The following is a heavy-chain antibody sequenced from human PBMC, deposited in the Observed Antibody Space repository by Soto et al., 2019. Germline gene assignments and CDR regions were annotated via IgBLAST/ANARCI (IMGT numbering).Heavy chain of an antibody. V-gene: IGHV3-48*02. CDR1: GFTFSSYG. CDR2: ISSSSSTI. Sequence: GGSLRLSCAASGFTFSSYGMHWVRQAPGKGLEWVSYISSSSSTIYYADSVKGRFTISRDNAKNSLYLQMNSLRDEDTAVYYCARDPHPGIAAAGTNPFHPDGMDVWGQGTTVTVSS. J-gene: IGHJ6*02. D-gene: IGHD6-13*01. CDR3: ARDPHPGIAAAGTNPFHPDGMDV.